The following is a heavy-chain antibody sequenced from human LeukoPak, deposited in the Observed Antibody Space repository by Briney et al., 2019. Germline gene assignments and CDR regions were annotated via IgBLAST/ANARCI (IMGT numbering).Heavy chain of an antibody. V-gene: IGHV3-7*01. D-gene: IGHD3-22*01. Sequence: PGGSLRLSCAASGFTFSNYWMSWVRQAPGKGLEWVANIKQDGSEKYYVDSVKGRFTISRDNAKNSLYLQMNSLRAEDTAVYYCARDRRAQKYYYDSSGYSDAFDIWGQGTMVTVSS. CDR3: ARDRRAQKYYYDSSGYSDAFDI. CDR2: IKQDGSEK. J-gene: IGHJ3*02. CDR1: GFTFSNYW.